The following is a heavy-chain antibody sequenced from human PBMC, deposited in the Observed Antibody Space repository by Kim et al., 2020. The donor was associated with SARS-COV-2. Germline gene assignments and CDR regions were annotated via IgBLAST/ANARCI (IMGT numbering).Heavy chain of an antibody. CDR3: ARGSQTGRAESVDH. J-gene: IGHJ4*01. CDR2: FDYSGSA. V-gene: IGHV4-39*07. D-gene: IGHD7-27*01. CDR1: GGSISSTNYH. Sequence: SETLSLTCTVSGGSISSTNYHWGWIRQPPGKGLEWIGSFDYSGSARYNPSLKSRVSISVDTSKKQFSLKLSSVTAADTAVYYCARGSQTGRAESVDHWG.